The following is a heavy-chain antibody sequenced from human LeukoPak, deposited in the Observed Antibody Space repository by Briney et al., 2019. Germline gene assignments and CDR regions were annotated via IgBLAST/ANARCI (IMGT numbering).Heavy chain of an antibody. V-gene: IGHV3-23*01. D-gene: IGHD5-18*01. Sequence: GGSLRLSCAASGFTFSSYAMTWVRQAPGKGLEWVSSFSFNGESTYYADSAKGRFTISRDNSKNTLYLQMNSLRAEDTAVYYCAKGGYSNGRYYYYYMDVWGEGTTDTVSS. CDR3: AKGGYSNGRYYYYYMDV. CDR2: FSFNGEST. CDR1: GFTFSSYA. J-gene: IGHJ6*03.